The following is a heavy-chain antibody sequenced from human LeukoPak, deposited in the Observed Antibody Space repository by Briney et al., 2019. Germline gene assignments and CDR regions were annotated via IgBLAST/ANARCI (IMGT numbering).Heavy chain of an antibody. CDR2: IYYSGST. J-gene: IGHJ6*02. D-gene: IGHD3-9*01. V-gene: IGHV4-59*01. Sequence: SETLSLACTVSGGSISSYYWSWIRQPPGKGLEWIGYIYYSGSTNYNPSLKSRVTISVDTSKNQFSLKLSSVTAADTAVYYCARDQGGQYYDILTGYYSYYYGMDVRGQGTTVTVSS. CDR3: ARDQGGQYYDILTGYYSYYYGMDV. CDR1: GGSISSYY.